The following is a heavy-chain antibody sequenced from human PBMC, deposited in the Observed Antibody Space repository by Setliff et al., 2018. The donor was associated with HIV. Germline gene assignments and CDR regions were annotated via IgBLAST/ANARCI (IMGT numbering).Heavy chain of an antibody. V-gene: IGHV3-48*03. D-gene: IGHD3-16*01. J-gene: IGHJ4*02. CDR2: ISSSGGTI. Sequence: GGSLRLSCAASGFTFSSSEMNWVRQAPGKGLEWVSYISSSGGTIYYADSVKGRFTISRDNAKKSMYLQMNSLRAEDTAVYYCASLWVTPPHGFWGQGTLVPVSS. CDR3: ASLWVTPPHGF. CDR1: GFTFSSSE.